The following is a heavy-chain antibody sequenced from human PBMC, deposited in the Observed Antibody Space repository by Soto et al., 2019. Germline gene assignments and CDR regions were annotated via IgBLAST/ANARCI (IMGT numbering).Heavy chain of an antibody. CDR3: ARGRYQPLLSYYYYGMDV. Sequence: QVQLVQSGAEVKKPGSSVKVSCKASGGTFSSYAISWVRQAPGQGLEWMGGIIPIFGTANYAQKFQGRVTITEDEATSTAYMELSSLRSEDAAVSYCARGRYQPLLSYYYYGMDVWGQGTTVTVSS. CDR2: IIPIFGTA. V-gene: IGHV1-69*12. J-gene: IGHJ6*02. D-gene: IGHD2-2*01. CDR1: GGTFSSYA.